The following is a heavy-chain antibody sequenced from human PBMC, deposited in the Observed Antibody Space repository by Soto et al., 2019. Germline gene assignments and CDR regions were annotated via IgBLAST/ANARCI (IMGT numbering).Heavy chain of an antibody. J-gene: IGHJ5*02. CDR2: IYNSGST. CDR3: ARAGYDYGGNYPVFDP. Sequence: SDTLSLTCTVHCVSIPGYYWIWMRQPPRTGLEWIGYIYNSGSTNYNPALKSRVTISVDTSKNQFSLKLSSVTAADTAVYYCARAGYDYGGNYPVFDPWGQGTLVT. D-gene: IGHD4-17*01. CDR1: CVSIPGYY. V-gene: IGHV4-59*08.